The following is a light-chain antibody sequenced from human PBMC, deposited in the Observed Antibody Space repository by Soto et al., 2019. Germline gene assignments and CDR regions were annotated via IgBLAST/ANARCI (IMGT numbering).Light chain of an antibody. CDR2: GAS. Sequence: DIQMAQSPSSLSASVGDRVTITCRASRGIYTHLAWYQQKPGNAPKLLIYGASTLQSGVPSRFSASVSGTDFFLAISGLQSEDVGTYFCQTYDKAPWTFGPGTRV. CDR3: QTYDKAPWT. J-gene: IGKJ1*01. V-gene: IGKV1-27*01. CDR1: RGIYTH.